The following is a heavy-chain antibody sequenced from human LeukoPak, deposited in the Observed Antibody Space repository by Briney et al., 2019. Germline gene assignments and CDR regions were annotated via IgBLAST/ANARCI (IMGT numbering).Heavy chain of an antibody. J-gene: IGHJ6*03. CDR3: ARYYYDSSGYAIYYYYMDV. V-gene: IGHV4-4*02. CDR1: GGSISSSNW. D-gene: IGHD3-22*01. CDR2: IYHSGST. Sequence: SETLSLTCAVSGGSISSSNWWSWVRQPPGKGLEWIGEIYHSGSTNYNPSLKSRVTISVDTSRNQFSLKLSSVTAADTAVYYCARYYYDSSGYAIYYYYMDVWGKGTTVTVSS.